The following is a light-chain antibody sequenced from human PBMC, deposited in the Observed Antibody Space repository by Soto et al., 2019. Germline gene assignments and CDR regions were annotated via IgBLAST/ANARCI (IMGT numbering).Light chain of an antibody. CDR3: QSYDSSLSGFVV. V-gene: IGLV1-40*01. CDR1: SSNIGAGYN. CDR2: GNS. Sequence: QAVVTQPPSVSGAPGQRVTISCTGSSSNIGAGYNVHWYQQLPGTAPKLLIYGNSNRPSGVPDRFSGSKSGTSASLAITGLHAEDEADYYCQSYDSSLSGFVVFGGGTKLTV. J-gene: IGLJ2*01.